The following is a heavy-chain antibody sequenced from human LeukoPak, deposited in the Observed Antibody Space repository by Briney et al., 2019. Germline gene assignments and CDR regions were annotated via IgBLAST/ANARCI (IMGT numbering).Heavy chain of an antibody. J-gene: IGHJ4*02. CDR3: ATGGDSSGYSLDY. CDR2: IYYSGST. D-gene: IGHD3-22*01. CDR1: GGSISSYY. Sequence: PSETLSLTCTVSGGSISSYYWSWIRQPPGKGLEWIGYIYYSGSTNYNPSLKSRATISVDTSKNQFSLKLSSVTAADTAVYYCATGGDSSGYSLDYWGQGTLVTVSS. V-gene: IGHV4-59*01.